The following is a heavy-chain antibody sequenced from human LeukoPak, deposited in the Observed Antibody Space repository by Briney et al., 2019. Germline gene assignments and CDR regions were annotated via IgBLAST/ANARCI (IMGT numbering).Heavy chain of an antibody. D-gene: IGHD3-3*01. V-gene: IGHV3-23*01. CDR1: GFTFSSYS. Sequence: GGSLRLSCAASGFTFSSYSMNWVRQAPGKGLEWVSAISGSDGSSFHADSVKGRFAISRDNSKNTLYLQVNSLRAEDTAVYYCASAYYDFWTGYSYFEYWGQGILVTVSS. CDR2: ISGSDGSS. J-gene: IGHJ4*02. CDR3: ASAYYDFWTGYSYFEY.